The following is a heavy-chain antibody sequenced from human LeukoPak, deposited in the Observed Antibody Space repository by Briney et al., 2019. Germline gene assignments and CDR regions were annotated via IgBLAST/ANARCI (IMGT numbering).Heavy chain of an antibody. J-gene: IGHJ4*02. CDR3: AKGQELDDGVFDS. V-gene: IGHV3-23*01. CDR2: ISGSGSST. CDR1: GFTFSSYA. D-gene: IGHD1-1*01. Sequence: GGSLRLSCAASGFTFSSYAMSWVRQAPGKGLQWVSGISGSGSSTYYADSVKGRFTISRDNSKNTLYLELNSLRVEDTATFYCAKGQELDDGVFDSWGQGTMVTVSS.